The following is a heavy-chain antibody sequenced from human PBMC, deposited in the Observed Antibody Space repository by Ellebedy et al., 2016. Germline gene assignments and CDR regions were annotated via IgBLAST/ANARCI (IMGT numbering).Heavy chain of an antibody. CDR2: ISGSEGST. CDR3: AKDILGVRGLIGN. CDR1: GFTFINYD. J-gene: IGHJ4*02. Sequence: GGSLRLXXAASGFTFINYDINWVRQGPGKGLDWVSTISGSEGSTYYADSVKGRFTISRDNSKNTVILQMNSLRAEDTALYYCAKDILGVRGLIGNWGQGTRVTVSS. D-gene: IGHD3-10*01. V-gene: IGHV3-23*01.